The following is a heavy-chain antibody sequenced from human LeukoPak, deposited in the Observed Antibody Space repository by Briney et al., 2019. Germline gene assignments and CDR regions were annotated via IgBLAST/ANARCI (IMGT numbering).Heavy chain of an antibody. V-gene: IGHV4-34*01. CDR3: ALGLLAHVDY. CDR1: GGSFSGNY. J-gene: IGHJ4*02. CDR2: INHSGST. D-gene: IGHD2-15*01. Sequence: SETLSLTCAVYGGSFSGNYWSWNRQPPGKGLEWIGEINHSGSTNYNPSLKSRVTISVDTSKNQFSLKLSSVTAADTAVYYCALGLLAHVDYWGQGTLVTVSS.